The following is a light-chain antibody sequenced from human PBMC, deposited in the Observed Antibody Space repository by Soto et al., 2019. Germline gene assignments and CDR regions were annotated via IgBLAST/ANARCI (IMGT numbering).Light chain of an antibody. CDR2: WAS. CDR3: QQYYTSIT. J-gene: IGKJ5*01. Sequence: DIVMAQSPASLAVPLGERATINCKSSRSVLYSSDNRNYLTWYQHKVGXPPXLLISWASSRASGVPDRFSGSGSGTDFTLTISSLQAEDAAADYCQQYYTSITFGQGTRLDIK. V-gene: IGKV4-1*01. CDR1: RSVLYSSDNRNY.